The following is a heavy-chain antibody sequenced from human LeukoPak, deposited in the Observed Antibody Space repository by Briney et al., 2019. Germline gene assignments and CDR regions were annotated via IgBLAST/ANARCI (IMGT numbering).Heavy chain of an antibody. CDR1: GFTFSSYG. J-gene: IGHJ3*02. D-gene: IGHD3-22*01. Sequence: PGRSLRLSCAASGFTFSSYGMHWVRQAPGKGLEWVAVISYDGSNKYYADSVKGRFTISRDNSKNTLYLQMNSLRAEDTAVYYCAKLDYYDSSGYYYHSHDAFDIWGQGTMVTVSS. CDR2: ISYDGSNK. CDR3: AKLDYYDSSGYYYHSHDAFDI. V-gene: IGHV3-30*18.